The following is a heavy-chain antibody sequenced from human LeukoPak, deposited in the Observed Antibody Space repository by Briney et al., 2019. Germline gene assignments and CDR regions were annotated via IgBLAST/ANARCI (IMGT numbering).Heavy chain of an antibody. D-gene: IGHD6-13*01. CDR3: AREYSSSWTRYYYYYYMDV. Sequence: GRSLRLSCAASGFTFSSYAMHWVRQAPGKGLEWVAIISYDGNNKYYADSVKGRFTISRDNSKNTLYLQMNSLRAEDTAVYYCAREYSSSWTRYYYYYYMDVWGKGTTVTVSS. CDR1: GFTFSSYA. CDR2: ISYDGNNK. J-gene: IGHJ6*03. V-gene: IGHV3-30*04.